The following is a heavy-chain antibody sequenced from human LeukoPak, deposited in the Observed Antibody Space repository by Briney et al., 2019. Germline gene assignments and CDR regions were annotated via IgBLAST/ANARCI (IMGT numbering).Heavy chain of an antibody. J-gene: IGHJ4*02. CDR3: ARYGVEYVGGSAAHYFDY. CDR2: IHDSGST. CDR1: GGSIGSGSDY. V-gene: IGHV4-31*03. D-gene: IGHD1-26*01. Sequence: PSQTLSLTCTVSGGSIGSGSDYWSWIRQHPVKGLEWIGYIHDSGSTYYNPSLRGRVSMSLDAPDNQFSLKLTSVTAADTAVYYCARYGVEYVGGSAAHYFDYWGQGTLVTVSS.